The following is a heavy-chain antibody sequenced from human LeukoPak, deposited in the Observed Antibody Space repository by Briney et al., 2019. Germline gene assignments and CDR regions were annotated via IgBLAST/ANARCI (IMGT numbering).Heavy chain of an antibody. CDR2: ISSSGSST. CDR1: GFTFSSYA. V-gene: IGHV3-23*01. D-gene: IGHD2-21*02. CDR3: ARGYCGGDCYGD. Sequence: GGSLRLSCAASGFTFSSYAMSWVRQAPGKGLEWVSSISSSGSSTYYADSVKGRFTISRDNAKNSLYLQMNSLRVEDTAVYYCARGYCGGDCYGDWGQGTLVTVSS. J-gene: IGHJ4*02.